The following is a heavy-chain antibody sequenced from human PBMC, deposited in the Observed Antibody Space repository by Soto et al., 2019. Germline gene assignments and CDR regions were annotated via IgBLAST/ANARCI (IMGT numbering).Heavy chain of an antibody. CDR2: ISGSGDTT. CDR3: AKTVPGTKY. J-gene: IGHJ4*02. D-gene: IGHD6-19*01. Sequence: GGSLRLSCAASGFTFSSYAMTWVRQAPGKGLEWVSGISGSGDTTYYADSVKGRFTISRDNSKNTLYLQMNSLGAEDTAVYYCAKTVPGTKYWGQGTLVTVSS. CDR1: GFTFSSYA. V-gene: IGHV3-23*01.